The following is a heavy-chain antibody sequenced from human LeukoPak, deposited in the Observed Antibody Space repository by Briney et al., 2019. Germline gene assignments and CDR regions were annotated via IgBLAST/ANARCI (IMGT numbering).Heavy chain of an antibody. CDR1: GVTFSSYG. CDR3: AKDRRGRVSYDFFAHY. CDR2: IWYDESKK. V-gene: IGHV3-33*06. Sequence: ARSLRLSCAASGVTFSSYGMHWVRQAPGKGLGLVAVIWYDESKKYYADSVKGRFTISRDNSKNTLYLQMNSVGAEGTAVYYCAKDRRGRVSYDFFAHYWGQGPLVTVSS. D-gene: IGHD5-24*01. J-gene: IGHJ4*02.